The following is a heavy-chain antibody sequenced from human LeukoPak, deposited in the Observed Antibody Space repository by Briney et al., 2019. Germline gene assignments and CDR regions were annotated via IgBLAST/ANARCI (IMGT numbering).Heavy chain of an antibody. V-gene: IGHV3-7*01. J-gene: IGHJ4*02. D-gene: IGHD4-17*01. CDR2: IKQDGSEK. Sequence: PGGSLRLSCAASGITFSSYWMSWVRQAPGKGLEWVANIKQDGSEKYYVDSVKGRFTISRDNAKNSLYLQMNSLRAEDTAVYYCARWDDYDRSHDYWGQGTLVTVSS. CDR1: GITFSSYW. CDR3: ARWDDYDRSHDY.